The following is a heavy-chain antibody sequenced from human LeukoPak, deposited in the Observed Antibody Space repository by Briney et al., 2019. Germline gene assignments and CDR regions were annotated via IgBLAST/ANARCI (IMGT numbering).Heavy chain of an antibody. Sequence: SETLSLTCAVYGGSFSGYYWSWIRQPPGKGLEWIGEINHSGSTNYNPSLKSRVTISVDTSKNQFSLKLSSVTAADTAVYYCARSTYYYGSGGVDWGQGTLVTVSS. CDR1: GGSFSGYY. J-gene: IGHJ4*02. CDR3: ARSTYYYGSGGVD. V-gene: IGHV4-34*01. D-gene: IGHD3-10*01. CDR2: INHSGST.